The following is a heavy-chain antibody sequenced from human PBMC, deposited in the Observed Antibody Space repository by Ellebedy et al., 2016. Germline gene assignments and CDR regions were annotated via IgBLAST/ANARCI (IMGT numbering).Heavy chain of an antibody. J-gene: IGHJ2*01. CDR1: GFTFKTYA. V-gene: IGHV3-23*01. CDR2: LSGSGPKT. Sequence: GESLKISXAASGFTFKTYAMSWVRQAPGEGLEWVSTLSGSGPKTYYADSVQGRFTISRDNSKSTLYLQMNSLRAEDTAVYSCAKHETDGDYYFDLWGRGTLVTVSS. CDR3: AKHETDGDYYFDL. D-gene: IGHD2-21*01.